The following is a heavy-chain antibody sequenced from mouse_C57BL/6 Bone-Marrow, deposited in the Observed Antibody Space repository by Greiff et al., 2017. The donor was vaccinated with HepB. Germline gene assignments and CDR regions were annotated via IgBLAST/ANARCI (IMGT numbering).Heavy chain of an antibody. D-gene: IGHD3-3*01. J-gene: IGHJ3*01. V-gene: IGHV5-9-1*02. Sequence: EVMLVESGEGLVKPGGSLKLSCAASGFTFSSYAMSWVRQTPEKRLEWVAYISSGGDYIYYADTVKGRFTISRDNARNTLYLQMSSLKSEDTAMYYCTREGRGGAWFAYWGQGTLVTVSA. CDR3: TREGRGGAWFAY. CDR1: GFTFSSYA. CDR2: ISSGGDYI.